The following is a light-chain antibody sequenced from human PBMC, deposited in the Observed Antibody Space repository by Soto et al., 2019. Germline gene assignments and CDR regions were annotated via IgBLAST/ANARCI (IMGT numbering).Light chain of an antibody. CDR2: LNSDGSH. Sequence: QSVLTQSPSASASLGASVKLTCTLSSGHSNYAIAWHQQQPEKGPRYLMKLNSDGSHSKGDGIPDRFSGSSSGAERYLTISGRQSEYEADYYCQTWGTGTPWVFGGGTKLTVL. CDR1: SGHSNYA. V-gene: IGLV4-69*01. J-gene: IGLJ3*02. CDR3: QTWGTGTPWV.